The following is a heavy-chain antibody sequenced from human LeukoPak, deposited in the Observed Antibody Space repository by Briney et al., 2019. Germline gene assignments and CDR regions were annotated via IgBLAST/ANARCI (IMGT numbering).Heavy chain of an antibody. CDR3: ARGRGGQIDY. CDR1: GFTFSDAW. CDR2: INHSGST. J-gene: IGHJ4*02. V-gene: IGHV4-34*01. D-gene: IGHD2-15*01. Sequence: GSLRLSCAASGFTFSDAWMNWVRQPPGKGLEWIGEINHSGSTNYNPSLKSRVTISVDTSKNQFSLKLSSVTAADTAVYYCARGRGGQIDYWGQGTLVTVSS.